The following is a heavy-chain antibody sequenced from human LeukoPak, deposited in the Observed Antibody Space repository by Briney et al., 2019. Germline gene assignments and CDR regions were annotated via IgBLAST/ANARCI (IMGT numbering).Heavy chain of an antibody. J-gene: IGHJ1*01. Sequence: ASVKVSCXASGYTFASYGISWVRLAPGQGLEWMGWISAYNGNTDYAQKLQGRVTMTTDTSTSTAYMDLRSLRSDDTAVYYCARDPAIAVAGKGYFQHWGQGTLVTVSS. CDR1: GYTFASYG. CDR2: ISAYNGNT. CDR3: ARDPAIAVAGKGYFQH. V-gene: IGHV1-18*01. D-gene: IGHD6-19*01.